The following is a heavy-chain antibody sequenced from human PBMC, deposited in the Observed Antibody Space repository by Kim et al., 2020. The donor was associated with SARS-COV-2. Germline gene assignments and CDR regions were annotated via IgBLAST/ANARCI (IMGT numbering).Heavy chain of an antibody. J-gene: IGHJ4*02. Sequence: VKGRFTISRDNSKTTLYLQMNSLRAEETAVYYCAKEDYDILTGYPYYFDYWGQGTLVTVSS. CDR3: AKEDYDILTGYPYYFDY. V-gene: IGHV3-33*06. D-gene: IGHD3-9*01.